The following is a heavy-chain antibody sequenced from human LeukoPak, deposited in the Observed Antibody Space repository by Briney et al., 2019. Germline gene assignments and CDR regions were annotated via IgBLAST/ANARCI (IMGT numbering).Heavy chain of an antibody. D-gene: IGHD3-16*02. CDR3: ARETYGSFRYKDC. J-gene: IGHJ4*02. V-gene: IGHV1-2*02. CDR1: GYTFTGYY. CDR2: INPNSGGT. Sequence: ASVKVSCEASGYTFTGYYMHWVRQAPGQGLEWMGWINPNSGGTNYAQKFQGRVTMTRDTSISTAYMELSRLRSDDTAVYYCARETYGSFRYKDCWGQGTLVTVSS.